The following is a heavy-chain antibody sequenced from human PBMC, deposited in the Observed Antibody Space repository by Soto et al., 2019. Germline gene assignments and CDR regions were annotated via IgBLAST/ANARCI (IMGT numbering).Heavy chain of an antibody. D-gene: IGHD3-10*01. J-gene: IGHJ6*02. CDR1: GGSISSGGYY. CDR2: IYYSGST. CDR3: ARDRVQTYYGSAYGMDV. Sequence: PSETLSLTCTVSGGSISSGGYYWSWIRQHPGKGLEWIGYIYYSGSTYYNPSLKSRVTISVDTSKNQFSLKLSSVTAADTAVYYCARDRVQTYYGSAYGMDVWGQGTTVTVSS. V-gene: IGHV4-31*03.